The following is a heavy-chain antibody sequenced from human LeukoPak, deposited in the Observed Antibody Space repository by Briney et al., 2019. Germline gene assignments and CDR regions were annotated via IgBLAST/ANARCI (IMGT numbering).Heavy chain of an antibody. CDR2: INPNSGGT. CDR1: GYTFTGYY. CDR3: ARDLVGATRDLPEDY. D-gene: IGHD1-26*01. V-gene: IGHV1-2*02. J-gene: IGHJ4*02. Sequence: VASVKVSCKASGYTFTGYYMHWVRQAPGQGLEWMGWINPNSGGTNYAQKFQGRVTMTRDTSISTAYMELSRLRSDDTAVYYCARDLVGATRDLPEDYWGQGTLVTVSS.